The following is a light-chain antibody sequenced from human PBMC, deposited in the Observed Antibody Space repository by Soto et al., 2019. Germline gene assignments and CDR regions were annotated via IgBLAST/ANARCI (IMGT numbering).Light chain of an antibody. V-gene: IGKV3-20*01. CDR3: QQYGSSPPIT. CDR2: GAS. Sequence: EIVLTQSPGTLSLSPGERATLSCRAIQSVSSSFLAWYQQKPGQAPRLFIYGASSRATGIPDRFSGSGSGTDFTLTISRLEPEDFAVYYCQQYGSSPPITFGQGTRLEIK. CDR1: QSVSSSF. J-gene: IGKJ5*01.